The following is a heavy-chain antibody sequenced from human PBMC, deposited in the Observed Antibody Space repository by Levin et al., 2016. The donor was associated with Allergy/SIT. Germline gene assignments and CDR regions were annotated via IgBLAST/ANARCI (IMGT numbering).Heavy chain of an antibody. D-gene: IGHD6-25*01. CDR2: IDPSDSYT. CDR3: ARQAATILYYYMDV. CDR1: GYSFTSYW. Sequence: KVSCKGSGYSFTSYWISWVRQMPGKGLEWMGRIDPSDSYTNYSPSFQGHVTISADKSISTAYLQWSSLKASDTAMYYCARQAATILYYYMDVWGKGTTVTVSS. J-gene: IGHJ6*03. V-gene: IGHV5-10-1*01.